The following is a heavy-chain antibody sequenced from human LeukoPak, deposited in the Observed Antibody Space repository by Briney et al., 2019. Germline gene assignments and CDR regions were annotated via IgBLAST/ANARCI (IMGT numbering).Heavy chain of an antibody. D-gene: IGHD3-22*01. V-gene: IGHV3-20*04. CDR2: INWNGGST. CDR1: GFTFDDYG. Sequence: GGSLRLPCVASGFTFDDYGMSWVRQAPGKGLEWVSGINWNGGSTGYADSVKGRFTISRDNAKNSLYLQMNSLRAEDTALYYCARQLRNYYDSSGYISGAFDIWGQGTMVTVSS. J-gene: IGHJ3*02. CDR3: ARQLRNYYDSSGYISGAFDI.